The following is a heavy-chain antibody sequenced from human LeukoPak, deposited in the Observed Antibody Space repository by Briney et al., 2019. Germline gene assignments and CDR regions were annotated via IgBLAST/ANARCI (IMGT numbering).Heavy chain of an antibody. V-gene: IGHV1-18*01. CDR3: ARGPQVWGPSYYMDV. Sequence: ASVKVSCKASGYTFTSYGISWVRQAPGQGLEWMGWISAYNGNTNYAQKLQGRVTMTTDTSTSTAYMELRSLRSDDTAVYYCARGPQVWGPSYYMDVWGKGTTVTVSS. CDR2: ISAYNGNT. CDR1: GYTFTSYG. J-gene: IGHJ6*03. D-gene: IGHD7-27*01.